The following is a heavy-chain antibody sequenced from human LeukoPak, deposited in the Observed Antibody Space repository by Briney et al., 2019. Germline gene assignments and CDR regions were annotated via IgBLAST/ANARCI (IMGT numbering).Heavy chain of an antibody. D-gene: IGHD3-22*01. CDR1: GYTFTGYY. CDR3: ARVLYDSSGYLSY. J-gene: IGHJ4*02. V-gene: IGHV1-2*02. Sequence: ASVKVSCKASGYTFTGYYMHWVRRAPGQGLEWMGWINPNSGGTNYAQKFQGRVTMTRDTSISTAYMELSRLRSDDTAVYYCARVLYDSSGYLSYWGQGTLVTVSS. CDR2: INPNSGGT.